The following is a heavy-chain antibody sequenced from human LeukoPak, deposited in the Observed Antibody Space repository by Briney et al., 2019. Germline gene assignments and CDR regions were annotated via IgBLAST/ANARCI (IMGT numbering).Heavy chain of an antibody. Sequence: ASQTLSLTCTVSGVSISSGGYYWSWIRQHPGKGLEWIGYIYYSGSTYYNPSLKSRVTISVDTSKNQFSLKLSSVTAADTAVYYCARLRFGEFPYYYGMDVWGQGTTVTVSS. CDR1: GVSISSGGYY. CDR2: IYYSGST. D-gene: IGHD3-10*01. V-gene: IGHV4-31*03. J-gene: IGHJ6*02. CDR3: ARLRFGEFPYYYGMDV.